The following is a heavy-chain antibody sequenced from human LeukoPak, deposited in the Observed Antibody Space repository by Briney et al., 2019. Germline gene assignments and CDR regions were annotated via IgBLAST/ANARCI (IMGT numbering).Heavy chain of an antibody. CDR3: ARLYYDFWSGYYLPQYFDY. CDR2: IYYSGST. J-gene: IGHJ4*02. Sequence: TSQTLSLTCTVSGGSISSGGYYWSWIRQHPGKGLEWIGYIYYSGSTYYNPSLKSRVTISVDTSKNQFSLKLSSVTAADTAVYYCARLYYDFWSGYYLPQYFDYWGQGTPVTVSS. CDR1: GGSISSGGYY. V-gene: IGHV4-31*03. D-gene: IGHD3-3*01.